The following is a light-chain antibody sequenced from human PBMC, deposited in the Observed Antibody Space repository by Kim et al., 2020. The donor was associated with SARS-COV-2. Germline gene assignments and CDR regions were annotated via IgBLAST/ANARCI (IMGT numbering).Light chain of an antibody. V-gene: IGKV3-15*01. J-gene: IGKJ1*01. CDR1: QTINNR. CDR3: QQSNDWPPLT. CDR2: DAT. Sequence: SPGERATRSGRASQTINNRLVWYQQKPGQAPRLLIYDATTRATGVPARFIGSGSETDFTLTISSLQSEDFAVYYCQQSNDWPPLTFGQGTKVDIK.